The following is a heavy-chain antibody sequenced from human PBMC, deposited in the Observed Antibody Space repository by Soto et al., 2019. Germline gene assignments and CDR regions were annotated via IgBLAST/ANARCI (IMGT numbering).Heavy chain of an antibody. Sequence: QVQLVESGGGLVMPGGSLRLSCAASGFTFRDYYMRWIRQAPAKGLECISYISSDGGYTHYADSVKGRFTISRDNAKNSLYLQMKSLRAEDTAVYYCARDPMGRGVPLDYWGQGTLVTVSS. CDR3: ARDPMGRGVPLDY. J-gene: IGHJ4*02. V-gene: IGHV3-11*06. D-gene: IGHD3-10*01. CDR1: GFTFRDYY. CDR2: ISSDGGYT.